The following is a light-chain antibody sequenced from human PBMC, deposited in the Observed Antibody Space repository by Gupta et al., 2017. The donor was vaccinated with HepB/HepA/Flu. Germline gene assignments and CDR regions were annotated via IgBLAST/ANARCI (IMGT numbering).Light chain of an antibody. CDR3: QQSYSTLMYT. CDR1: ASISSY. V-gene: IGKV1-39*01. CDR2: LAS. J-gene: IGKJ2*01. Sequence: DIQMTQSPSSLSASVGDRVTISCRASASISSYLNWYQQKPGKVPKLLIYLASSLQSGVPSRFSGSGFGTDFTLTISSVQPEDFATYYCQQSYSTLMYTFGQGTKLEIK.